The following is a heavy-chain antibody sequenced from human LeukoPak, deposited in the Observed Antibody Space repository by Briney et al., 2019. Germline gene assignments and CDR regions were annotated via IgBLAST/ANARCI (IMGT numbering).Heavy chain of an antibody. Sequence: GGSLRLSCAASGFTFSSYSMNWVRQAPGKGLEWVSSISSSSSYIYYADSVRGRFTISRDNAKNSLYLQVNSLRAEDTAVYYCARETYCGGDCYVQYYFDYWGQGTLVTVSS. J-gene: IGHJ4*02. CDR3: ARETYCGGDCYVQYYFDY. D-gene: IGHD2-21*02. CDR2: ISSSSSYI. V-gene: IGHV3-21*01. CDR1: GFTFSSYS.